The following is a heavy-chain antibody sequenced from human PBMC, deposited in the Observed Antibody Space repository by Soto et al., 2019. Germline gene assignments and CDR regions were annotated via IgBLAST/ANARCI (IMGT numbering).Heavy chain of an antibody. J-gene: IGHJ6*02. V-gene: IGHV1-69*13. CDR1: GGTFSSYA. CDR2: IIPIFGTA. Sequence: SVKVSCKASGGTFSSYAISWVRQAPGQWLEWMGGIIPIFGTANYAQKLQGRVTITADESTSTAYMELSSLRSEDTAVYYCARVYLYPIQLWLRDYYYYYGMDVWGQGTTVTVSS. D-gene: IGHD5-18*01. CDR3: ARVYLYPIQLWLRDYYYYYGMDV.